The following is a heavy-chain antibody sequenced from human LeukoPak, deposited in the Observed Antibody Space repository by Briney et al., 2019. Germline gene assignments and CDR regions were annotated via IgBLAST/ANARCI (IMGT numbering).Heavy chain of an antibody. CDR2: ISHSGST. D-gene: IGHD2-15*01. CDR1: GGSFSGYY. Sequence: SETLSLTCAVYGGSFSGYYWSWIRQPPGKGLEWIGEISHSGSTNYNPSLKSRVTISVDTSKNQFSLKLSSVTAADTAVYYCARGMLCSGGSCYRCYYYGMDVWGKGTTVTVSS. CDR3: ARGMLCSGGSCYRCYYYGMDV. V-gene: IGHV4-34*01. J-gene: IGHJ6*04.